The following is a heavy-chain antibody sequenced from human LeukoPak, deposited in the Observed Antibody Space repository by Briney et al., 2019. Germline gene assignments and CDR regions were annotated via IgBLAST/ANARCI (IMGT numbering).Heavy chain of an antibody. CDR3: ATAMYSSTHSEVGATVYFDY. CDR1: GYTLTELS. D-gene: IGHD1-26*01. Sequence: ASVKVSCKVSGYTLTELSMHWVRQAPGKGFEWMGGFDPEDGETIYAQKFQGRVTMTEDTSTDTAYMELSSLRSEDTAVYYCATAMYSSTHSEVGATVYFDYWGQGTLVTVSS. CDR2: FDPEDGET. J-gene: IGHJ4*02. V-gene: IGHV1-24*01.